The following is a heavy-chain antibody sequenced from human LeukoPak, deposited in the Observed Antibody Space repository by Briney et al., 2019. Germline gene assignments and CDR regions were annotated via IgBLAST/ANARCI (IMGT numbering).Heavy chain of an antibody. CDR3: AAILGSAIDF. CDR1: GFTFCRIR. D-gene: IGHD3-9*01. CDR2: INQDGSEI. J-gene: IGHJ4*02. Sequence: GGSLRCSCAASGFTFCRIRMSWVRQPPGNGLEWVANINQDGSEIYYMDTVKGRFTVSTDNGKNSLDLQMTRLRAEDMAVYFCAAILGSAIDFWGQGTLVTFSS. V-gene: IGHV3-7*01.